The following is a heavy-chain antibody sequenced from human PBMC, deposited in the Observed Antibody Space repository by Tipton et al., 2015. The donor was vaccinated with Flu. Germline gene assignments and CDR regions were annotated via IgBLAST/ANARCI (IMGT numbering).Heavy chain of an antibody. D-gene: IGHD1-26*01. CDR3: GGPNQGGSYIPSAFTN. CDR2: ISSSSYI. CDR1: GFTFSSYS. J-gene: IGHJ3*02. Sequence: VQLVQSGGGLVKPGGSLRLSCAASGFTFSSYSMIWVRQAPGKGLEWVASISSSSYIYYPDSAKGRFTISRDNAKNSLYLQMNSLRAEDTAVCLRGGPNQGGSYIPSAFTNWGRGTMATVS. V-gene: IGHV3-21*01.